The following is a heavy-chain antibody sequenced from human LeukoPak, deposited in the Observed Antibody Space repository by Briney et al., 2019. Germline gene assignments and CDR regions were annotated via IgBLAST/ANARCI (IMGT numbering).Heavy chain of an antibody. CDR2: FYTSENI. D-gene: IGHD2-2*01. CDR3: ARGDCSSTSCSFDY. J-gene: IGHJ4*02. CDR1: GGSISSGSYY. V-gene: IGHV4-61*02. Sequence: KPSETLSLTCTVSGGSISSGSYYWSWIRQPAGKGLEWIGRFYTSENIKYNPSLKSRVTISVDTSKNQFSLKLSSVTAADTAVYYCARGDCSSTSCSFDYWGQGTLVTVSS.